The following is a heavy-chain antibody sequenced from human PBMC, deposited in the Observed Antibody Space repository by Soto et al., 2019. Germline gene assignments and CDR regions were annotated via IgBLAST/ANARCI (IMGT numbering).Heavy chain of an antibody. CDR2: IYDSGST. J-gene: IGHJ2*01. CDR3: ARGGPRGSTHWSFDT. CDR1: GGTISRTNW. Sequence: SEALSVTCAASGGTISRTNWWSWARHPPGKGLEWIGEIYDSGSTNYNPSLQSRVTISVDKSKNRFSLRLSSVTAADTAVYYCARGGPRGSTHWSFDTWGRGTLV. D-gene: IGHD3-10*01. V-gene: IGHV4-4*02.